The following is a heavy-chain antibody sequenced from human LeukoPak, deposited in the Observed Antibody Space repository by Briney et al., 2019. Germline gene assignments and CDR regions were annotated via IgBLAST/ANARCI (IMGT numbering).Heavy chain of an antibody. D-gene: IGHD6-13*01. CDR3: AKDVIAAAGTVDY. CDR2: ISSSGSHM. CDR1: GFTFSDYY. V-gene: IGHV3-11*01. J-gene: IGHJ4*02. Sequence: KPGGSLRLSCAASGFTFSDYYMSWIRQAPGKGLEWVSYISSSGSHMYYADSVKGRFTISRDNSKNTLYLQMNSLRAEDTAVYYCAKDVIAAAGTVDYWGQGTLVTVSS.